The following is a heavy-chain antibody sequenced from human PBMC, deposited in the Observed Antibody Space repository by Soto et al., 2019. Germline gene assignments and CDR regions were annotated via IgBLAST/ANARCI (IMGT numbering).Heavy chain of an antibody. V-gene: IGHV3-30*03. CDR2: LSHDGINE. CDR1: GYTFSDYG. Sequence: QVKLVESGGGVVEPGRSLRLSCAASGYTFSDYGMHWARQAPGKGLEWLALLSHDGINESYADSVRGRFTISTDSSKKTLFPQMNSLKPEDNALDYFFGAVGCWGQGTLVTVSS. J-gene: IGHJ4*02. CDR3: FGAVGC. D-gene: IGHD3-16*01.